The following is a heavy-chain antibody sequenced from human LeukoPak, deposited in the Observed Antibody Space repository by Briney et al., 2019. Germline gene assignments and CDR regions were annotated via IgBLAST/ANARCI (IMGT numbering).Heavy chain of an antibody. J-gene: IGHJ4*02. CDR3: ARGRFPSRITMVRGGQAYY. V-gene: IGHV1-69*01. D-gene: IGHD3-10*01. Sequence: GSSVKVSCKASGGTFSSYAISWVRQAPGQGLEWMGGIIPIFGTANYAQKFQGRVTITADESTSTAYMELSSLRSEDTAVYYCARGRFPSRITMVRGGQAYYWGQGTLVTVSS. CDR2: IIPIFGTA. CDR1: GGTFSSYA.